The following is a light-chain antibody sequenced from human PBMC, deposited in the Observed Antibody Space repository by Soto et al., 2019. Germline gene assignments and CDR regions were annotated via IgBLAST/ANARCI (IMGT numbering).Light chain of an antibody. Sequence: EIVMTQSPATLSVSPGERATLSCRASQSVSSNLAWYQQKPGQAPRLLTYGASTRATGIPARFSGSGSGTEFTLTISSLQSEDFAVYYCQQYNNWPTAFGQGTKV. CDR3: QQYNNWPTA. J-gene: IGKJ1*01. CDR1: QSVSSN. CDR2: GAS. V-gene: IGKV3-15*01.